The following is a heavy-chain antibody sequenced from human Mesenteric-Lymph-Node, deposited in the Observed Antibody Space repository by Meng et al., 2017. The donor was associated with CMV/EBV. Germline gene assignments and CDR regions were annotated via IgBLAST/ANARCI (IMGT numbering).Heavy chain of an antibody. CDR3: ARVKRSSSWADY. CDR2: IYFTGST. CDR1: GDSVSSGSYY. D-gene: IGHD6-13*01. V-gene: IGHV4-61*01. Sequence: TVSGDSVSSGSYYWSWIRQPPGKGLEWVGYIYFTGSTNYNPSLNNRVTISLDTSKNQFSLKLRSVTAADTAVYYCARVKRSSSWADYWSQGTLVTSPQ. J-gene: IGHJ4*02.